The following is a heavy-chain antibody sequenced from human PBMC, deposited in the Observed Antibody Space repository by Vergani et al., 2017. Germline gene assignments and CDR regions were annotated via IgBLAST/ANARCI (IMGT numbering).Heavy chain of an antibody. V-gene: IGHV4-39*01. D-gene: IGHD3-22*01. J-gene: IGHJ4*02. CDR1: GGSISSSSYY. CDR3: ASGYDSSGYYWAGDY. Sequence: QVQLQESGPGLVKPSETLSLTCTVSGGSISSSSYYWGWIRQPPGKGLEWIGSIYYSGSTYYNPSLKSRVTISVDTSKNQFSLKLSSVTAADTAVYYCASGYDSSGYYWAGDYWGQGTLVTVSS. CDR2: IYYSGST.